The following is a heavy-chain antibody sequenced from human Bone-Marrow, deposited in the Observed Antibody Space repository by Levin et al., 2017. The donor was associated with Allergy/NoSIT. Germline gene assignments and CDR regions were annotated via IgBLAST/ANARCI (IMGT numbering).Heavy chain of an antibody. Sequence: PSETLSLTCAVFNGSVSSINWWSWVRQTPEKGLEWIGERFHIGNAIYNPSLQSRATISVDKSRDVFSLNLQSMSAADTAIYYCARLKRGGRAYDLWGQGTLVVVSS. V-gene: IGHV4-4*02. J-gene: IGHJ4*02. CDR3: ARLKRGGRAYDL. CDR2: RFHIGNA. CDR1: NGSVSSINW. D-gene: IGHD2-21*01.